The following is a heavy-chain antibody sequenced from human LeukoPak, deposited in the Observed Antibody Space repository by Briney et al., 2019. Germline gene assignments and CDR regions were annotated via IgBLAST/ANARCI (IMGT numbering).Heavy chain of an antibody. D-gene: IGHD3-3*01. V-gene: IGHV1-8*01. CDR1: GYTFTSYD. CDR2: MNPNSGNT. Sequence: ASVKVSCKASGYTFTSYDINWVRQATGQGLEWMGWMNPNSGNTGYAQKFQGRVTMTRNTSISTAYMELSSLRSEDTAVYYCARGNAPRGLRDFWSGYYTYYYYYYMDVWGKGTTVTVSS. CDR3: ARGNAPRGLRDFWSGYYTYYYYYYMDV. J-gene: IGHJ6*03.